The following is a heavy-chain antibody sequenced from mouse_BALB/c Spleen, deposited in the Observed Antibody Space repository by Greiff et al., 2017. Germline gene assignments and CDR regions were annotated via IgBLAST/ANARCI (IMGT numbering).Heavy chain of an antibody. CDR1: GFTFSSFG. J-gene: IGHJ4*01. V-gene: IGHV5-17*02. CDR3: ARSGGYYDYYAMDY. CDR2: ISSGSSTI. D-gene: IGHD2-3*01. Sequence: EVHLVESGGGLVQPGGSRKLSCAASGFTFSSFGMHWVRQAPEKGLEWVAYISSGSSTIYYADTVKGRFTISRDNPKNTLFLQMTSLRSEDTAMYYCARSGGYYDYYAMDYWGQGTSVTVSS.